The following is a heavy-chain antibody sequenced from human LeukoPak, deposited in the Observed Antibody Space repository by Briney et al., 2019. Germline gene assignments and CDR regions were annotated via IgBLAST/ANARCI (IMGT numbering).Heavy chain of an antibody. Sequence: ASVKVSCKASGYSFNDKYLHWVRQAPGQGLEWMGSINPNSGGTNYAQKFQGRVTMTRDTSISTAYMELSRLRSDDTAVYYCARYYYDSSGFLDYWGQGTLVTVSS. CDR1: GYSFNDKY. CDR3: ARYYYDSSGFLDY. CDR2: INPNSGGT. V-gene: IGHV1-2*02. J-gene: IGHJ4*02. D-gene: IGHD3-22*01.